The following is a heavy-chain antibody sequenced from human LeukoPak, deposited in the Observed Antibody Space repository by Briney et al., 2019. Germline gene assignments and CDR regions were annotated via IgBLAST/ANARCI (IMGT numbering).Heavy chain of an antibody. CDR1: GYTFTSYG. V-gene: IGHV1-18*01. CDR2: ISAYNGNT. CDR3: GRWGGGWYYYYYYGMDV. D-gene: IGHD2-15*01. J-gene: IGHJ6*02. Sequence: ASVTVSCKASGYTFTSYGISWVRQAPGQGLEWMGWISAYNGNTNYAQKLQGRVTITTDTSTSTAYMELRRLRSDDTAVYYCGRWGGGWYYYYYYGMDVWGQGTTVTVSS.